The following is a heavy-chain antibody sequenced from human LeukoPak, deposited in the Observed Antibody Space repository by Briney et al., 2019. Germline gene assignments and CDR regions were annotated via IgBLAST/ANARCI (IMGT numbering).Heavy chain of an antibody. D-gene: IGHD1-14*01. CDR1: GYTFTSYG. CDR3: ARGQFTTYNWFDP. V-gene: IGHV1-18*01. Sequence: ASVKVSRKASGYTFTSYGNSWVRQPPGQGLEWVGWISAYNGNNNYAQKLQGRVTMTTDTSTSTAYMAVRSLRSDDTAVYYCARGQFTTYNWFDPWGQGTLVTVPS. CDR2: ISAYNGNN. J-gene: IGHJ5*02.